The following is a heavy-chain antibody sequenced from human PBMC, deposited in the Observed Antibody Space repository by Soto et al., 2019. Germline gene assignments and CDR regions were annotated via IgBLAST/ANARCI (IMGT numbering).Heavy chain of an antibody. V-gene: IGHV1-18*01. D-gene: IGHD6-19*01. CDR1: GYTFTSYG. Sequence: ASVKVSCKASGYTFTSYGISWVRQAPGQGLEWMGWISAYNGNTNYAQKLQGRVTMTTDTSTSTAYMELRSLRSDDTAVYYCAREASDVAAQSEGYYYGMDVWGQGTTVTVSS. CDR2: ISAYNGNT. J-gene: IGHJ6*02. CDR3: AREASDVAAQSEGYYYGMDV.